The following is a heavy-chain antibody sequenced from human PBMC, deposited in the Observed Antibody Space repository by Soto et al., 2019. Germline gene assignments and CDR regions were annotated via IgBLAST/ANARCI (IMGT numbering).Heavy chain of an antibody. V-gene: IGHV1-46*03. CDR3: SRVDPGETSPFDH. D-gene: IGHD3-10*01. Sequence: ASVKVSCKASGYIFTSYYIHWVRQAPGQGLEWMGWINPFDGSRMFAQSFQGRVTMTRDTSTSTVYMEVSSLRSEDTAVYYCSRVDPGETSPFDHWGQGTLVTVSX. CDR2: INPFDGSR. CDR1: GYIFTSYY. J-gene: IGHJ4*02.